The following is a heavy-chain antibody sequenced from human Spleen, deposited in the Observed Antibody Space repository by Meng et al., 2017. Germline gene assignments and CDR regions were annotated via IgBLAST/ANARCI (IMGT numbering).Heavy chain of an antibody. V-gene: IGHV4-38-2*02. CDR1: GYSISSDYY. Sequence: SETRSLTCTVSGYSISSDYYWGWIRQAPGKGMEWIGGIYDSGRTSYNPSLKSRVNISVDTSKNQFSLKLSSVTAADTAVYYCAELFCYFDYWGQGTLVTVSS. CDR3: AELFCYFDY. J-gene: IGHJ4*02. CDR2: IYDSGRT. D-gene: IGHD3-9*01.